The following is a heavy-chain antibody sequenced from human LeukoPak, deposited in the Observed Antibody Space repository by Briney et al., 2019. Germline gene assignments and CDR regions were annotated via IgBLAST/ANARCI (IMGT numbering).Heavy chain of an antibody. J-gene: IGHJ4*02. CDR3: TRDPTPYYYDSSGYYLGY. Sequence: GGPLRLPCAASGFPFSSYGMHWLRQAPGKALEGVAVIWYDGSNKYYADSVKARFTISRDHSKNTLYLQMSSRRAEDTAVYYCTRDPTPYYYDSSGYYLGYWGQGTLVTVSS. V-gene: IGHV3-33*01. CDR1: GFPFSSYG. D-gene: IGHD3-22*01. CDR2: IWYDGSNK.